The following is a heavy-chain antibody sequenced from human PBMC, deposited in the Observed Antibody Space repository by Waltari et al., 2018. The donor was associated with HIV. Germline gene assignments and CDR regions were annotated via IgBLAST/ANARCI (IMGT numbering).Heavy chain of an antibody. V-gene: IGHV5-51*01. D-gene: IGHD3-10*01. J-gene: IGHJ4*02. CDR3: VTSAYGANSWIDY. Sequence: DVQLVQSGAEIKKHGGYLKISCTGPGYSVTTNWIGWVRQMPGKGLDWMAIIYPDDSDTRYNPSFRGQVTISVDRSISTAHLSWRRLKTSDTGIYYCVTSAYGANSWIDYWGQGTPVTVSS. CDR1: GYSVTTNW. CDR2: IYPDDSDT.